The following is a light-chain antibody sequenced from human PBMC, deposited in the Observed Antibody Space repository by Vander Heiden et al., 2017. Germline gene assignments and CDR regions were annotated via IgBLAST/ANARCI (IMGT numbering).Light chain of an antibody. J-gene: IGLJ3*02. V-gene: IGLV1-40*01. Sequence: SVLTQPPSVSGAPGPSVTISCTRSDSNIGAGYSVHWYQQLPGTAPKLLILADTSRPSGVPDRFSGSNSGSSAALAITGLQAEDEADYYCQSYDRSLTAWVFGGGTRLTVL. CDR1: DSNIGAGYS. CDR3: QSYDRSLTAWV. CDR2: ADT.